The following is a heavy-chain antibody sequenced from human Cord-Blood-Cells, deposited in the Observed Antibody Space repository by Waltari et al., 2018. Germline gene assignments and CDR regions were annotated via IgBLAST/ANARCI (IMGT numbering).Heavy chain of an antibody. CDR3: ARYGYYNFWRGYYGLGFDY. Sequence: EVQLVESGGGLAKPGGYLRLSCAASGFSFSYYYMSWVRQAPGKVLEWISGINSGGVSTYYADSVKGRFTISRENAKITLYLQMDSLRAEDTAVYYCARYGYYNFWRGYYGLGFDYWGQGVLVTVSS. J-gene: IGHJ4*02. D-gene: IGHD3-3*01. V-gene: IGHV3-66*01. CDR2: INSGGVST. CDR1: GFSFSYYY.